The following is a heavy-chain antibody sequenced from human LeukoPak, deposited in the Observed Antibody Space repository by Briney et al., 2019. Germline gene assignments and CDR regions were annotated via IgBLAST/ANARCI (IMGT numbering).Heavy chain of an antibody. V-gene: IGHV4-31*03. Sequence: SETLSLTCTVSGGSISSGGYYWRWIRQHPGKGLEWIGYIYYSGSTYYNPSLKSRVTISVDTSKNQFSLKLSSVTAADTAFYYCAREDCSSGTCSHFDYWGQGTLVTVSS. CDR1: GGSISSGGYY. D-gene: IGHD2-15*01. CDR3: AREDCSSGTCSHFDY. CDR2: IYYSGST. J-gene: IGHJ4*02.